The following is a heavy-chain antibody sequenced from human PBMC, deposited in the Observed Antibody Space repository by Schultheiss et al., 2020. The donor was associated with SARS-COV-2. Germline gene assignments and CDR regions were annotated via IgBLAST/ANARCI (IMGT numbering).Heavy chain of an antibody. CDR1: GGSFSGYY. Sequence: SEILSLTCAVYGGSFSGYYWSWIRQPPGKGLEWIGEINHSGSTNYNPSLKSRVTISVDTSKNQFSLKLSSVTAADTVVYYCARGRVSRAFDPWGQGTLVTVSS. CDR2: INHSGST. J-gene: IGHJ5*02. CDR3: ARGRVSRAFDP. D-gene: IGHD6-13*01. V-gene: IGHV4-34*01.